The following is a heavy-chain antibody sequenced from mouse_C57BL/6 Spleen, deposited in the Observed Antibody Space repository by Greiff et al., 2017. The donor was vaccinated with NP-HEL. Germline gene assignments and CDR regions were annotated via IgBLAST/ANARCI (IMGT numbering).Heavy chain of an antibody. D-gene: IGHD2-1*01. V-gene: IGHV14-1*01. CDR3: TTIYYGNYGYVDV. Sequence: EVQLQQSGAELVRPGASVKLSCTASGFNIKDYYMHWVKQRPEQGLEWIGWIDPEDGDTEYAPKFQGKATMTADTSSNTAYLQLSSLTSEDTAVYYGTTIYYGNYGYVDVWGTGTTVTVSS. CDR2: IDPEDGDT. CDR1: GFNIKDYY. J-gene: IGHJ1*03.